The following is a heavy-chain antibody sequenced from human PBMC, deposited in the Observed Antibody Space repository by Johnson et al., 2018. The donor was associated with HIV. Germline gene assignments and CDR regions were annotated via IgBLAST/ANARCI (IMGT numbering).Heavy chain of an antibody. CDR3: ASDGWELLGVAAFDV. D-gene: IGHD1-26*01. Sequence: VQLVESGGGVVQPGRSLRLSCAASGFTVSSNYMSWVRQAPGKGLEWVSVIYSGDTTYYADSVKGRFTISRDTSKNTLYLQMNSLRPEDTAVYYCASDGWELLGVAAFDVWGQGTLVTVSS. CDR1: GFTVSSNY. V-gene: IGHV3-66*02. J-gene: IGHJ3*01. CDR2: IYSGDTT.